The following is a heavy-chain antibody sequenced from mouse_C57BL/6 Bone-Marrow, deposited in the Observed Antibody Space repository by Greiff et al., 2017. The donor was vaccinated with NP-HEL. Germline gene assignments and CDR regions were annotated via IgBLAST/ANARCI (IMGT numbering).Heavy chain of an antibody. Sequence: QVQLQQSGAELVMPGASVKLSCKASGYTFTSYWMHWVKQRPGQGLEWIGEIDPSDSYTNYNQKFKGKSTLTVDKSSSTAYMQLSSLTSEDSAVYYCARDPIYYYGSSLSYWYFDVWGTGTTVTVSS. CDR2: IDPSDSYT. CDR1: GYTFTSYW. CDR3: ARDPIYYYGSSLSYWYFDV. V-gene: IGHV1-69*01. D-gene: IGHD1-1*01. J-gene: IGHJ1*03.